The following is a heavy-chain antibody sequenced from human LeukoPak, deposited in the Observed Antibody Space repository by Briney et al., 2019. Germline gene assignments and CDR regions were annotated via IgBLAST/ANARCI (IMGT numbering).Heavy chain of an antibody. CDR2: IYYSGST. V-gene: IGHV4-30-4*01. D-gene: IGHD5-12*01. Sequence: PSQTLSLTCTVSGGSISSDNYYWSWIRQPPGKGLEWVGYIYYSGSTYYNPSLKSRVSISIDTSKNQFSLKLSSVTAADTAVYYCARETTVATTYDYWGQGTLVTVSS. CDR1: GGSISSDNYY. CDR3: ARETTVATTYDY. J-gene: IGHJ4*02.